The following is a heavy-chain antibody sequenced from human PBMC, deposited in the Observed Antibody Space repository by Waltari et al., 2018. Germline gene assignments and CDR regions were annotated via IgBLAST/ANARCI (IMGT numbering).Heavy chain of an antibody. CDR3: ANMAPSGMDV. CDR1: GFTFSRYA. Sequence: EVQLVESGGGWVQHGGSLRLSCAASGFTFSRYAMSWVRQAPGKGLEWVSAISGSGGSTYYADSVKVRFTISRDNSKTTLYLQMNSLRAEDTAVYYCANMAPSGMDVWGQGTTVTVSS. J-gene: IGHJ6*02. V-gene: IGHV3-23*04. CDR2: ISGSGGST.